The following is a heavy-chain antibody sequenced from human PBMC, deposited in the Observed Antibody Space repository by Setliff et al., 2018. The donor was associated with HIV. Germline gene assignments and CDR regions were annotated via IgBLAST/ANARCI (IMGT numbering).Heavy chain of an antibody. J-gene: IGHJ6*03. CDR3: ARCGAGEWHLYMDV. Sequence: RASVKVSCKASGYTFTSYYMHWVRQAPGQGLEWMGRSIPILGIGNDEQAQKFKGRVTFTADKSTGTVYMELSSLRSEDTAVYYWARCGAGEWHLYMDVWGKVTAVTVSS. V-gene: IGHV1-69*02. D-gene: IGHD3-16*01. CDR2: SIPILGIG. CDR1: GYTFTSYY.